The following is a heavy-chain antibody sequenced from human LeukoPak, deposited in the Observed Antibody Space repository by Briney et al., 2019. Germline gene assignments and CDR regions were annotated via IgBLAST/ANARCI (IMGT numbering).Heavy chain of an antibody. CDR2: IYYSGST. J-gene: IGHJ4*02. V-gene: IGHV4-59*01. CDR1: GGSISSYF. D-gene: IGHD5-12*01. CDR3: ARDRWLGY. Sequence: PSETLSLTCTVSGGSISSYFWSWVRQPPGKGLEWIGYIYYSGSTNYNPSLKSRVTISVDTSKNQFSLKLASVTTADTAVYYCARDRWLGYWGQGTLVTLSS.